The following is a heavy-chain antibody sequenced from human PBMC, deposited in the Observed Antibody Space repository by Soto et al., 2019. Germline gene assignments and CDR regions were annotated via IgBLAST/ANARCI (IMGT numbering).Heavy chain of an antibody. D-gene: IGHD3-10*01. CDR3: ARAYTMVRGVIKGGGYYGMDV. Sequence: ASVKVSCKASGYTFTGYYMHWVRQAPGQGLEWMGWINPNSGGTNYAQKFQGWVTMTRDTSISTAYMELSRLRSDDTAVYYCARAYTMVRGVIKGGGYYGMDVWGQGTTVTVSS. CDR2: INPNSGGT. V-gene: IGHV1-2*04. CDR1: GYTFTGYY. J-gene: IGHJ6*02.